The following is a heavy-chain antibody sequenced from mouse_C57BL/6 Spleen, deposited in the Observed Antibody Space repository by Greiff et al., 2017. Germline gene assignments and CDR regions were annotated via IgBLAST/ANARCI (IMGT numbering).Heavy chain of an antibody. CDR3: ARPGLGRDFDY. CDR1: GFTFSDYG. CDR2: ISSGSSTI. V-gene: IGHV5-17*01. Sequence: DVMLVESGGGLVKPGGSLKLSCAASGFTFSDYGMHWVRQAPEKGLEWVAYISSGSSTIYYADTVKGRFTISRDNAKNTLFLQMTSLRSEDTAMYYCARPGLGRDFDYWGQGTTLTVSS. J-gene: IGHJ2*01. D-gene: IGHD4-1*01.